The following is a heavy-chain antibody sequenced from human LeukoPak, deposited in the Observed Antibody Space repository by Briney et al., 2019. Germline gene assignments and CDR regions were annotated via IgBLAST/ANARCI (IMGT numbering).Heavy chain of an antibody. D-gene: IGHD3-3*01. J-gene: IGHJ5*02. Sequence: SETLSLTCTVSGASISSYYWSWIRQPPGKGLEWIASRHYRGTTNYNPSLESRVTISVDTSKNQFSLKLSSVTAADTAVYYCARGYYDFWSASQQVGNWFDPWGQGTLVTVSS. V-gene: IGHV4-59*01. CDR2: RHYRGTT. CDR3: ARGYYDFWSASQQVGNWFDP. CDR1: GASISSYY.